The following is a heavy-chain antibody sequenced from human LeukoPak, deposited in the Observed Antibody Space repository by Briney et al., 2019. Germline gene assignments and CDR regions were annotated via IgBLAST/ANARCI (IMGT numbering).Heavy chain of an antibody. D-gene: IGHD1-26*01. CDR2: VSGSGAKT. CDR3: AKDGLPVGDYYYYIDV. Sequence: GGSLRLSCAASGFAFSTYAMNWVRQAPGKGLEWVSGVSGSGAKTYYADSVKGRFTISRDNSHNTVYLQMSGLRAEDTAAYYCAKDGLPVGDYYYYIDVWGKGATVAVSS. CDR1: GFAFSTYA. J-gene: IGHJ6*03. V-gene: IGHV3-23*01.